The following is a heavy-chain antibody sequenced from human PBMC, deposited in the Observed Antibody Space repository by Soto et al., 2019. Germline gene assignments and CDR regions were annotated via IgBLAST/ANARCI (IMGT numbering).Heavy chain of an antibody. J-gene: IGHJ4*02. D-gene: IGHD2-21*01. CDR1: GDSISSHY. CDR3: ARIPQGYFDY. Sequence: SETLSLTCTVSGDSISSHYWSWIRQPPGRGLEWIGYISYTGSTNYNPSLKSRVTMSLDTSKNHFSLSLTSVTAADTALYYCARIPQGYFDYWGQGLLVTVSS. V-gene: IGHV4-59*11. CDR2: ISYTGST.